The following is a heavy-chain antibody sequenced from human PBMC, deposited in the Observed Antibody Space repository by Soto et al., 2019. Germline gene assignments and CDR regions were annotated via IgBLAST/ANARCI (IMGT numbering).Heavy chain of an antibody. CDR1: GYTFTNYW. Sequence: GESLKISCKGSGYTFTNYWIGWVRQMPGKVLELMGIIYPGDSYTKXXPSFQGQXXISADKSITTXYLQWXSVKASDTAIYYCAASIFYYGMDVWRQGTTVTVSS. CDR3: AASIFYYGMDV. J-gene: IGHJ6*02. V-gene: IGHV5-51*01. CDR2: IYPGDSYT.